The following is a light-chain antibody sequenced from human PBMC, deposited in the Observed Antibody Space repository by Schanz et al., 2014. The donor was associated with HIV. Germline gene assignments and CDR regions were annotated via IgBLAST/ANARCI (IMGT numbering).Light chain of an antibody. CDR3: LQYGDDAYT. Sequence: DIQMTQSPSTLSASIGDGVTLTCRASQYISSWLAWYQQKPGQAPNLLIYRASTLETGVSSRFSGSGSGTEFTLTISSLQPDDFATYFCLQYGDDAYTFGQGTKLEIK. CDR1: QYISSW. V-gene: IGKV1-5*03. CDR2: RAS. J-gene: IGKJ2*01.